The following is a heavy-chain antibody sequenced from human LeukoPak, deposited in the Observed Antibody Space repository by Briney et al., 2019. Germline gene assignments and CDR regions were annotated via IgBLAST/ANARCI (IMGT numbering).Heavy chain of an antibody. CDR2: IIPILGIA. Sequence: SVKVSCKASVGTFSSYAISWVRQAPGQGLEWMGRIIPILGIANYAQKFQGRVTITADKSTSTAYMELSSLRSEDTAVYYCARDTGYCSSTSCYFDHYYGMDVWGQGTTVTVSS. CDR1: VGTFSSYA. V-gene: IGHV1-69*04. CDR3: ARDTGYCSSTSCYFDHYYGMDV. D-gene: IGHD2-2*01. J-gene: IGHJ6*02.